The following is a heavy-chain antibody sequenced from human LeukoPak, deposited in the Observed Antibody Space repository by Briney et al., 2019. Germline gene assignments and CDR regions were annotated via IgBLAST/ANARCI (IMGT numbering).Heavy chain of an antibody. J-gene: IGHJ4*02. Sequence: GGSLRLSCAASGFTFSSYWMSWVRQAPGKGLEWVANINQDGSEKYYVDSVKGRFTISRDTAKNSLDLQMNNLRAEDTAVYYCARDRGYTSFDYWGQGILVTVSS. CDR1: GFTFSSYW. V-gene: IGHV3-7*01. D-gene: IGHD5-18*01. CDR2: INQDGSEK. CDR3: ARDRGYTSFDY.